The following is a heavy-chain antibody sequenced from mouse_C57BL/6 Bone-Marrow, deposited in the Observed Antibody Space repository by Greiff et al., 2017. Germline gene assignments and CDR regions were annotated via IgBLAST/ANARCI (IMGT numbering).Heavy chain of an antibody. V-gene: IGHV1-82*01. CDR2: IYPGDGDT. CDR3: ATYWGYGDYAMDY. Sequence: QVQLQQSGPELVKPGASVKISCNASGYAFSSSWMNWVKQRPGKGLEWIGRIYPGDGDTNYNGKFKGKATLTADKSSSTAYMQLSSLTSEDSAVYVWATYWGYGDYAMDYWGQGTSVTVSS. CDR1: GYAFSSSW. J-gene: IGHJ4*01. D-gene: IGHD2-2*01.